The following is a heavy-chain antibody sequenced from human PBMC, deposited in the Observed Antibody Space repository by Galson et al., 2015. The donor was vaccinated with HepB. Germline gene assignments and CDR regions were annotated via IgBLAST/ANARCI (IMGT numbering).Heavy chain of an antibody. Sequence: CAISWDSVSGYSSTWNWIRQSPSRGLEWLGRTYYRSKWYNDNAVSVKSRITINPDTSKNQFSLQLNSVTPEDTAVYYCAREPDIVVVPAANSGWFDPWGQGTLVTVSS. CDR3: AREPDIVVVPAANSGWFDP. CDR1: WDSVSGYSST. V-gene: IGHV6-1*01. D-gene: IGHD2-2*01. CDR2: TYYRSKWYN. J-gene: IGHJ5*02.